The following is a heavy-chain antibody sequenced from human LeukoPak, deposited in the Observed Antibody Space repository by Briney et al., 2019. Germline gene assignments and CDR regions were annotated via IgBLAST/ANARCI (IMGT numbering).Heavy chain of an antibody. CDR1: GYTFTSYG. D-gene: IGHD6-6*01. J-gene: IGHJ6*02. CDR2: IIPIFGTA. V-gene: IGHV1-69*13. CDR3: AREGIAARPTTNYYYYGMDV. Sequence: GASVKVSCKAPGYTFTSYGISWVRQAPGQGLEWMGGIIPIFGTANYAQKFQGRVTITADESTSTAYMELSSLRSEDTAVYYCAREGIAARPTTNYYYYGMDVWGQGTTVTVSS.